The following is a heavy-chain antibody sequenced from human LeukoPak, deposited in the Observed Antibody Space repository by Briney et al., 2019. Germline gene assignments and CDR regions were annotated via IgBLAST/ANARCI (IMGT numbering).Heavy chain of an antibody. CDR3: VRVEIGTYHGMDV. CDR2: IKTDGTIT. D-gene: IGHD2-2*01. Sequence: GGSLRLSCAASGFTLSNYWMHWVRQAPGEGLVWVSRIKTDGTITNYADSVKGRFTISRDNAKNTLHLQMNSLRVEDTAVYYCVRVEIGTYHGMDVWGQGTTVTVSS. CDR1: GFTLSNYW. V-gene: IGHV3-74*01. J-gene: IGHJ6*02.